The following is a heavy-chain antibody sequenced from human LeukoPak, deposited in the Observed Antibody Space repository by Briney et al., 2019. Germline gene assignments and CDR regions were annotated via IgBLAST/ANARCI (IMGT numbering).Heavy chain of an antibody. J-gene: IGHJ4*02. Sequence: ASVKVSCKASGYIFTIYDINWVRQATGQGLEWMGWMNPNSGNTGYAQKFQGRVTMTRNTSISTAYMELSSLRSEDTAVYYCARGMYSSGWNDYWGQGTLVTVSS. CDR2: MNPNSGNT. CDR3: ARGMYSSGWNDY. V-gene: IGHV1-8*02. CDR1: GYIFTIYD. D-gene: IGHD6-19*01.